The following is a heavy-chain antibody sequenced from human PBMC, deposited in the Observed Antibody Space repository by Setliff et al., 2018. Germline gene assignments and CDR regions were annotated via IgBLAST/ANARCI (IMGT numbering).Heavy chain of an antibody. CDR3: AREQWLDPPGYYYMDV. V-gene: IGHV4-59*12. CDR2: SYYSGST. J-gene: IGHJ6*03. Sequence: PSETLSLTCSVSGDSMSFSYWSWIRQPPGKGLEWTGYSYYSGSTDSHPSLKSRVSISIDTSKNQFSLKLNFVTAADLAVYYCAREQWLDPPGYYYMDVWAKGTTVTVSS. D-gene: IGHD6-19*01. CDR1: GDSMSFSY.